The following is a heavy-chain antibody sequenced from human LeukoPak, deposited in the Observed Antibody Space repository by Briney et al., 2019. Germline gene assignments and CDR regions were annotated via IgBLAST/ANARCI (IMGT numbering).Heavy chain of an antibody. Sequence: GGSLRLSCAASGFTFSSYSMSWVRQAPGKGLEWVSYISSGSSTIYYADSVKGRFTISRDNAKNSLYLQMNSLRAEDTAVYYCARDQYCSSTSCYGKEDVWGKGTTVTVSS. CDR1: GFTFSSYS. D-gene: IGHD2-2*01. V-gene: IGHV3-48*01. J-gene: IGHJ6*04. CDR2: ISSGSSTI. CDR3: ARDQYCSSTSCYGKEDV.